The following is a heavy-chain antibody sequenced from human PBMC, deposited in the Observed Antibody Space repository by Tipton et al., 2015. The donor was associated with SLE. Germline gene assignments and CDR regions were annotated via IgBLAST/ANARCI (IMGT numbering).Heavy chain of an antibody. CDR1: GFTFSSYA. V-gene: IGHV3-23*01. Sequence: GSLRLSCAASGFTFSSYAMSWVRQAPGKGLEWVSAISGSGGSTYYADSVKGRFTISRDNSKNTLYLQMNSLRAEDTAVYYCAKTDYGGKTVDYWGQGTLVTVSS. CDR3: AKTDYGGKTVDY. D-gene: IGHD4-23*01. CDR2: ISGSGGST. J-gene: IGHJ4*02.